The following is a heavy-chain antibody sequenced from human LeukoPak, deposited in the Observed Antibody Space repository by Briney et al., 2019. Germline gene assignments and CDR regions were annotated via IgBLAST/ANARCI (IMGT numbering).Heavy chain of an antibody. V-gene: IGHV4-30-2*01. D-gene: IGHD2-15*01. CDR1: GGSISSGGYS. J-gene: IGHJ3*02. CDR2: IYHSGST. Sequence: SETLSLTCAVSGGSISSGGYSWSWIRQPPGKGLEWIGYIYHSGSTYYNPSLKSRVTISVDRSKNQFSLKLSSVTAADTAVYYCARGGSVGGTRFDIWGQGTMVTVSS. CDR3: ARGGSVGGTRFDI.